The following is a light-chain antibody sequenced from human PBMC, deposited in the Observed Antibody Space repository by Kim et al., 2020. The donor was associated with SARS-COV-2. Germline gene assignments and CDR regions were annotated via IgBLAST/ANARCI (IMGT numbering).Light chain of an antibody. J-gene: IGKJ1*01. Sequence: GSAGDRVTISCRASQDISNYLAWFQLKPGKAPKLLIYAASAWQPGVPSRFSGSGSVTDFTLTVTSLQPEDVATYYCQKCDSSPWTFGQGTKVDIK. CDR1: QDISNY. V-gene: IGKV1-27*01. CDR3: QKCDSSPWT. CDR2: AAS.